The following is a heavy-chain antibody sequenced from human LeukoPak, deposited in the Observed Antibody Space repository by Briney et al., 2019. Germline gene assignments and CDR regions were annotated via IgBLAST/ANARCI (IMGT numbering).Heavy chain of an antibody. CDR1: GFTFSNYA. CDR3: AKKEGSAAAGSYCDY. CDR2: ISGSGDST. J-gene: IGHJ4*02. D-gene: IGHD6-13*01. V-gene: IGHV3-23*01. Sequence: GGSLRLSCAASGFTFSNYAMSWVRQAPGRGLEWVSVISGSGDSTYYADSVKGRFTISRDNSKNTVDLQMNSLRAEDTAVYYCAKKEGSAAAGSYCDYWGQGTLVTVSS.